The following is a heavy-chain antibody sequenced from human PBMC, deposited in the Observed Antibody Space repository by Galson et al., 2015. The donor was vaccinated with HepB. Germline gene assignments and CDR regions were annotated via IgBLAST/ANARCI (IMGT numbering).Heavy chain of an antibody. CDR3: ARDGTQDDYGDDDDDAFDI. D-gene: IGHD4-17*01. Sequence: SLRLSCAASRFTFSDYYMSWIRQAPGKGLEWVSYISSSSSYTNYADSVKGRFTISRDNAKNSLYLQMNSLRAEDTAVYYCARDGTQDDYGDDDDDAFDIWGQGTMVTVSS. CDR2: ISSSSSYT. J-gene: IGHJ3*02. CDR1: RFTFSDYY. V-gene: IGHV3-11*06.